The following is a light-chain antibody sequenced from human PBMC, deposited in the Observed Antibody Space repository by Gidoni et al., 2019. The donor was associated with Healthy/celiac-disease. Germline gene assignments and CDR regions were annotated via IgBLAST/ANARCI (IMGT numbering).Light chain of an antibody. Sequence: EIVFTQSQGTLSLSPGERATLSCRASQRVSSSYLAWYQQKPGQAPRLLIYGASSRATGIPDRFSCSGSGTDFTLTISRLEPEDFAVYYCQQYGSSPPWTFGQGTKVEIK. J-gene: IGKJ1*01. CDR1: QRVSSSY. CDR3: QQYGSSPPWT. CDR2: GAS. V-gene: IGKV3-20*01.